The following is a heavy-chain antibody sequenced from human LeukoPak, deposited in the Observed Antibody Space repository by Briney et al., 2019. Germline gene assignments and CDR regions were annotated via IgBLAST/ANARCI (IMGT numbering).Heavy chain of an antibody. D-gene: IGHD1-26*01. Sequence: SETLSLTCTVSGGSISSSSYYWGWIRQPPGKGLEWIGSIYYSGSTYYNPSLKSRVTISVDTSKNQFSLKLSSVTAADTAVYYCASALRELLAFDYWGQGTLVTVSS. CDR2: IYYSGST. CDR3: ASALRELLAFDY. J-gene: IGHJ4*02. V-gene: IGHV4-39*01. CDR1: GGSISSSSYY.